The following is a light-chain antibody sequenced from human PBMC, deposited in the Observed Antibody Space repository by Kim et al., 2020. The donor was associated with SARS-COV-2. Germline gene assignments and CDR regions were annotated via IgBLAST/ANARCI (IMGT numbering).Light chain of an antibody. CDR2: QDS. CDR3: QAWDGSTGV. CDR1: KLGNKY. J-gene: IGLJ1*01. V-gene: IGLV3-1*01. Sequence: VSPGQTVRITGSGDKLGNKYVCWYHQKPGQSPVLVIYQDSKRPSGLPERFSGSNSGNTATLTISGTQAMDEADYYCQAWDGSTGVFGTGTKVTVL.